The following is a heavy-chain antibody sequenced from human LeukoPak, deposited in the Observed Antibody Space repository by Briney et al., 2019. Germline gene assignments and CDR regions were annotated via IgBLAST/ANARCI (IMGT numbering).Heavy chain of an antibody. V-gene: IGHV4-34*01. Sequence: PSETLSLTCAVYGGSFSGYYWSWIRQPPGKGLEWIGEINHSGSTNYNPSLKSRVTISVDTSKNQFSLKLSSVTAADTAVYYCARDHHPGVGATYWFDPWGQGTLVTVSS. CDR1: GGSFSGYY. CDR2: INHSGST. J-gene: IGHJ5*02. D-gene: IGHD1-26*01. CDR3: ARDHHPGVGATYWFDP.